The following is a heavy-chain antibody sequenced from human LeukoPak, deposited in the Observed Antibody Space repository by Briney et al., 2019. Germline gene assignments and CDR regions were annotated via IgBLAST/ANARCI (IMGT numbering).Heavy chain of an antibody. CDR2: ISGSGGST. Sequence: GGSLRLSCTASGFIFSSYAMSWVRQAPGKGLEWVSAISGSGGSTYYADSVKGRFTISRDNSKNTLYLQMNSLRAEDTAVYYCAKVGATLENFDYWGQGTLVTVSS. V-gene: IGHV3-23*01. CDR1: GFIFSSYA. J-gene: IGHJ4*02. D-gene: IGHD1-26*01. CDR3: AKVGATLENFDY.